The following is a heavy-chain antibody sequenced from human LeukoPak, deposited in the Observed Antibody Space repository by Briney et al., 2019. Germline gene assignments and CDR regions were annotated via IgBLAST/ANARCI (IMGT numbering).Heavy chain of an antibody. CDR3: AKRGYTEYCSGGSCYSFNNWFDP. CDR2: ISGSGGST. V-gene: IGHV3-23*01. D-gene: IGHD2-15*01. CDR1: GFTFSSYA. J-gene: IGHJ5*02. Sequence: GGSLRPSCAASGFTFSSYAMSWVRQAPGKGLEWVSAISGSGGSTYYADSVKGRFTISRDNSKNTLYLQMNSLRAEDTAVYYCAKRGYTEYCSGGSCYSFNNWFDPWGQGTLVTVSS.